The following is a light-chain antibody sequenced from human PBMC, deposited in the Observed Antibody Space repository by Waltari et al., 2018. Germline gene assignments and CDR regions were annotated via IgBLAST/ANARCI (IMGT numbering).Light chain of an antibody. CDR3: QQYYSTPRT. Sequence: EIVMTQSPESLAVSRGARAAINCKSSQSVLYSSNKKSYLAWYQQKPGQPPKLLIYWASTREAGVPDRFSGSGSGTDFTLTISSLQAEDVAVYYCQQYYSTPRTFGQGTKVEIK. V-gene: IGKV4-1*01. CDR2: WAS. J-gene: IGKJ1*01. CDR1: QSVLYSSNKKSY.